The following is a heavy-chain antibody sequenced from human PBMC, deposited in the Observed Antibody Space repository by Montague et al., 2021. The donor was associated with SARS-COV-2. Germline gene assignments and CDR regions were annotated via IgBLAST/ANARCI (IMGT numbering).Heavy chain of an antibody. Sequence: QSGAEVKKPGESLRISCKGSGYSFTSYWISWVRQMPGKGLEWMGRTDPSDSYTNYSPSFQGHVTISADKSISTAYLQWSSLKASDTAMYYCARAGDSGSYWPYGMDVWGQGTTVTVFS. V-gene: IGHV5-10-1*01. CDR1: GYSFTSYW. CDR3: ARAGDSGSYWPYGMDV. CDR2: TDPSDSYT. D-gene: IGHD1-26*01. J-gene: IGHJ6*02.